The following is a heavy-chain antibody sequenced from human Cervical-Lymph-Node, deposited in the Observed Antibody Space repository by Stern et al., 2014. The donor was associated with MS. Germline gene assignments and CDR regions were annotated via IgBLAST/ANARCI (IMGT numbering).Heavy chain of an antibody. CDR1: GCSLSSYY. CDR3: ARSYSSSWYGGFDY. Sequence: QVPLQESGPGLVKPSETLSLTCSVSGCSLSSYYWGWIRQPPGQGLEWVWYIYYNGSTNYNPSLKSRVTISADTSKNQFSLKLSSVTAADTAVYYCARSYSSSWYGGFDYWGQGTLVTVSS. J-gene: IGHJ4*02. CDR2: IYYNGST. V-gene: IGHV4-59*01. D-gene: IGHD6-13*01.